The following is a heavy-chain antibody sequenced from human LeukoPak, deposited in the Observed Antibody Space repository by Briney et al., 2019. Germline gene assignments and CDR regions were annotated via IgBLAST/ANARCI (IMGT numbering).Heavy chain of an antibody. CDR3: ARERGAFDI. V-gene: IGHV4-38-2*02. CDR1: GYSISSGYY. J-gene: IGHJ3*02. D-gene: IGHD3-10*01. CDR2: IYHRGST. Sequence: PSETLSLTCTVSGYSISSGYYWGWIRQPPGKGLEWIGSIYHRGSTYYNPSLKSRVTISVDTSKNQFSLKLSSVTAADTAVYYCARERGAFDIWGQGTMVTVSS.